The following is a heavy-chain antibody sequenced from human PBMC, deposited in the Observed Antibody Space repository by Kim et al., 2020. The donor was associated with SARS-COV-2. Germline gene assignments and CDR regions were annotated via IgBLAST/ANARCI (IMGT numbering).Heavy chain of an antibody. Sequence: SQTLSLTCAISGDSVSSNSGVWNWIRQSPSRGLEWLGRTYYRSRWYYDYAESVRGRIIINPDTPKNQFSLQLNSVTPEDTAVYFCARDAPGNSLFDYWGQGILVTVCS. CDR3: ARDAPGNSLFDY. D-gene: IGHD1-1*01. V-gene: IGHV6-1*01. CDR1: GDSVSSNSGV. CDR2: TYYRSRWYY. J-gene: IGHJ4*02.